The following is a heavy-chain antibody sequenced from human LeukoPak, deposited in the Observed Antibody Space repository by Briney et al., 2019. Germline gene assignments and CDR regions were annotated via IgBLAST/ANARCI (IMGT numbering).Heavy chain of an antibody. V-gene: IGHV3-23*01. CDR2: IGTNT. CDR3: ANRGKYYFDY. J-gene: IGHJ4*02. Sequence: GGSLRLSCAASGFTFSNPAMSWVRQAPGKGLEWVSTIGTNTYYADSVRGRFTISRDNSKDTLFLHMNSLRAEDTAVYYCANRGKYYFDYWGQGTLVTVSS. CDR1: GFTFSNPA. D-gene: IGHD3-10*01.